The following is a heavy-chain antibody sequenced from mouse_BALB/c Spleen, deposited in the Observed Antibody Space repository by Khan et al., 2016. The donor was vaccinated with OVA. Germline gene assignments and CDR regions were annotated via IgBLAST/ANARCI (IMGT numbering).Heavy chain of an antibody. CDR2: IYPGSANT. Sequence: QVQLQQSGAELARPGASVKLSCKTSGYTFTDFYINWVKQRTGQGLEWIGDIYPGSANTYYNEKFKGKATLTVDKSSSTAYMQLSSLTSEDSAVYCGARSRSGSFDYWGQGTLVTVSA. CDR3: ARSRSGSFDY. V-gene: IGHV1-77*01. CDR1: GYTFTDFY. J-gene: IGHJ3*01. D-gene: IGHD2-2*01.